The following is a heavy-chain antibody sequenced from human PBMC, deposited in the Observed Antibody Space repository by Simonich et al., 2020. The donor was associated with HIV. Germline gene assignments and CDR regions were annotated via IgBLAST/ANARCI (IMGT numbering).Heavy chain of an antibody. CDR2: IIHSGST. CDR3: ARLERGIDAFDI. D-gene: IGHD7-27*01. V-gene: IGHV4-34*12. CDR1: GESFSGYY. J-gene: IGHJ3*02. Sequence: QEQLRQWGAGLLKPSETLSLTCAVYGESFSGYYWTWIRQPPGKGLEWIGEIIHSGSTNSNPSLKSRVTISVDSSKKQFSLKLSSVTAADTAVYYCARLERGIDAFDIWGQGTMVTVSS.